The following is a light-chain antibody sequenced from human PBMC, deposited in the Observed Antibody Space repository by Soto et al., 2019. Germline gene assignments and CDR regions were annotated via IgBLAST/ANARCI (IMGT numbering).Light chain of an antibody. V-gene: IGKV1-27*01. J-gene: IGKJ4*01. CDR3: QKYISASGT. Sequence: DIQMTQSPSSLSASVGDRVTITCRASQGISNYLAWYQQKPGKVPKLLIYAAYTLQSGVPSRFSGSGSGTDFNLTISSRQPEDLETYYCQKYISASGTFGGGTKVEIK. CDR1: QGISNY. CDR2: AAY.